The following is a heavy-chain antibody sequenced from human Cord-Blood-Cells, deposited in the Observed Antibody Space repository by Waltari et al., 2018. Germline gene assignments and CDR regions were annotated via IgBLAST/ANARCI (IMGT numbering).Heavy chain of an antibody. V-gene: IGHV1-69*09. J-gene: IGHJ5*02. CDR2: IIPILGIA. D-gene: IGHD2-2*01. CDR1: GGTFSSYA. Sequence: QVQLVQSGAEVKKPGSSVKVSCKASGGTFSSYAISWVRQAPGHGLEWMGRIIPILGIANYAQKFQGRVTITADKSTSTAYMELSSLRSEDTAVYYCARDRIVVVPAATNNWFDPWGQGTLVTVSS. CDR3: ARDRIVVVPAATNNWFDP.